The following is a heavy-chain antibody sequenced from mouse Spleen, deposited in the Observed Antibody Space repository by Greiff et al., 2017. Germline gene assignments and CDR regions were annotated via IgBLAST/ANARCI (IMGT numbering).Heavy chain of an antibody. CDR1: GYAFSSSW. CDR2: IYPGDGDT. D-gene: IGHD2-1*01. J-gene: IGHJ4*01. Sequence: QVQLQQSGPELVKPGASVKISCKTSGYAFSSSWMNWVKQRPGKGLEWIGRIYPGDGDTNYNGKFKGKATLTADKSSSTAYMQHSSLTSEDSAVYFCAYLLWSDYNSMDYWGQGTSVTVSS. V-gene: IGHV1-82*01. CDR3: AYLLWSDYNSMDY.